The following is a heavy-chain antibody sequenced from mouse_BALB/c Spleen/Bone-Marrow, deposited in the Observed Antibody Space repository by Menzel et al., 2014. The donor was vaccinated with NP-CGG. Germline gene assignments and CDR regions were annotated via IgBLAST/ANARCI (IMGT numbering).Heavy chain of an antibody. D-gene: IGHD2-1*01. V-gene: IGHV3-8*02. CDR1: GDSITSGY. J-gene: IGHJ2*01. Sequence: DVMLVESGPSLVKPSQTLSLTCSVTGDSITSGYRNWIRKFPGNKLEYMGYISYSGSTYYNPSLKGRISITRDTSKNQFYLQLNSVTTEDTATYYCATYDGTSFDYWGQGTTLTVSS. CDR2: ISYSGST. CDR3: ATYDGTSFDY.